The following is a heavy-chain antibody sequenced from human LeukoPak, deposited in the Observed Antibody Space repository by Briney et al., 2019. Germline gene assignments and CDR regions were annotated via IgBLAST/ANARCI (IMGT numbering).Heavy chain of an antibody. CDR1: GGSISSYY. CDR2: IYYSGST. CDR3: ARGYRFGDPYYYYYYMDV. D-gene: IGHD3-10*01. Sequence: PSETLSLTCTVSGGSISSYYWSWIRQPPGKGLEWIGYIYYSGSTNYNPSLKSRVTISVDTSKNQFSLKLSSVTAADTAVYYCARGYRFGDPYYYYYYMDVWGKGTTVTISS. J-gene: IGHJ6*03. V-gene: IGHV4-59*01.